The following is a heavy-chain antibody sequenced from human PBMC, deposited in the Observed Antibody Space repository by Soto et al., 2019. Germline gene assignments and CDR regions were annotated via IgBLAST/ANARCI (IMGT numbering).Heavy chain of an antibody. CDR2: IDPSDSYT. V-gene: IGHV5-10-1*04. J-gene: IGHJ6*02. D-gene: IGHD6-6*01. CDR3: ARTRSFTLGFYYDGMDV. CDR1: GYSFTSYW. Sequence: ADSLTISCKDSGYSFTSYWINWVRQMPGKGLEWMGRIDPSDSYTNFSPSFQGQVTISADKSLRTAYLQWTSLKASDTALYYCARTRSFTLGFYYDGMDVWGQGTTVTVAS.